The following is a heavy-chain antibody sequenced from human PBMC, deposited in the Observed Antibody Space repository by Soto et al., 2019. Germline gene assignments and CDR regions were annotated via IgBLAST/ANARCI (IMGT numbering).Heavy chain of an antibody. J-gene: IGHJ4*02. Sequence: QLQLQESGSGLVKPSQTLSLTCAVSGGSISSGGYSWGWIRPPLWKGLEWRGYIYHIGSTYYNPSLQSPVTTSVGRSKDQFSLNLSSLTAADTAVYYCARAGGLGAVAVDSWGQGTLGTVSS. CDR1: GGSISSGGYS. CDR2: IYHIGST. CDR3: ARAGGLGAVAVDS. V-gene: IGHV4-30-2*01. D-gene: IGHD6-19*01.